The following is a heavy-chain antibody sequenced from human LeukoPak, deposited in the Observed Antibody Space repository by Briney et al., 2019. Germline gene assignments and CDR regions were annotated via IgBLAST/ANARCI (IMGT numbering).Heavy chain of an antibody. D-gene: IGHD4-17*01. CDR3: ARLDSGDYFFDY. V-gene: IGHV4-39*01. CDR2: VFYSGTT. Sequence: SETLSLTCTVSGGSISSGSYYWGWIRQPPGKGLEWLGTVFYSGTTYCNPSLKSRVTISVDTSKNQFSLGLSSVTAADTAVYYCARLDSGDYFFDYWGQGTLVTVSS. CDR1: GGSISSGSYY. J-gene: IGHJ4*02.